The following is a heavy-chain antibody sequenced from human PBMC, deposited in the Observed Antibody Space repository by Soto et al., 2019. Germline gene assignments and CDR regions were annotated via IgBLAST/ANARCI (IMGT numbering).Heavy chain of an antibody. CDR3: ARAQGSGFLVS. Sequence: QVQLQESGPGLVKPSQTLSLTCTVSGGSISSGDYYWSWIRQPPGTGLEWIGYIYYSGSTYYNPSLKSRVTISVDTSKNQFSLQRSSVTAAYTAVYYCARAQGSGFLVSWGQGTLVNVSS. CDR2: IYYSGST. V-gene: IGHV4-30-4*01. CDR1: GGSISSGDYY. J-gene: IGHJ4*02. D-gene: IGHD3-10*01.